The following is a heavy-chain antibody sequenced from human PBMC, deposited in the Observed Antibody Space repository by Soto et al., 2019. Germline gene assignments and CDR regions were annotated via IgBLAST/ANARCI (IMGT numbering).Heavy chain of an antibody. Sequence: GGSLRLSCAASGFTFDYFAMGWVRQAPGRGLEWVSSISGGGDTTYDADSSKGRFIISRDKSKNTLYLEMNNLRVDDSAEYYCAKSTGYSGYDHFDFWGQGTVVTVSS. D-gene: IGHD5-12*01. CDR3: AKSTGYSGYDHFDF. V-gene: IGHV3-23*01. J-gene: IGHJ4*02. CDR2: ISGGGDTT. CDR1: GFTFDYFA.